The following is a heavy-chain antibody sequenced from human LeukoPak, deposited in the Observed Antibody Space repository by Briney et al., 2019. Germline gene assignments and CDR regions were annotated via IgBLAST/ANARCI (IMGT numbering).Heavy chain of an antibody. J-gene: IGHJ6*03. CDR1: GGPISSYY. D-gene: IGHD6-13*01. CDR3: ARVVAAAATEDYYYYMDV. V-gene: IGHV4-59*01. CDR2: IYHSGST. Sequence: SETLSLTCTVSGGPISSYYWSWIRQPPGKGLEWIGYIYHSGSTNYNPSLKSRVTISVDTSKNQFSLKLSSVTAADTAVYYCARVVAAAATEDYYYYMDVWGKGTTVTVSS.